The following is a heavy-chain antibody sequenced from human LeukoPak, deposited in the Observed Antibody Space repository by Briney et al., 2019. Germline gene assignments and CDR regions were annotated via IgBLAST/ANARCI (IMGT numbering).Heavy chain of an antibody. V-gene: IGHV3-48*04. J-gene: IGHJ6*03. CDR3: ARDPYSGSYGPYYYYMDV. CDR2: ISRSSSTI. D-gene: IGHD1-26*01. Sequence: GGSLRLSCAGSGFTFSAYSMSWVRQAPGKGLEWVSYISRSSSTIYYADSVKGRFTISRDNAKNSLYLQMDSLRVEDTAVYYCARDPYSGSYGPYYYYMDVWGEGTTVTISS. CDR1: GFTFSAYS.